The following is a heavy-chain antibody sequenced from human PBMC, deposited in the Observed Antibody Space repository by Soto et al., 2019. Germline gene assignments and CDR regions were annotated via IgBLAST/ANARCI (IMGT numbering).Heavy chain of an antibody. CDR3: ASSHAGAHITAAVH. J-gene: IGHJ4*02. Sequence: QLQLQESGSGLVKPSQTLSLTCAVSGGSISSGGYSWSWIRQPPGKGLEWIGYIYHSGSTYYNPSLKSRVTISVDRSKNHFSLKLSSATAADTAVYYCASSHAGAHITAAVHWGQGTLVTVSS. D-gene: IGHD6-13*01. V-gene: IGHV4-30-2*01. CDR1: GGSISSGGYS. CDR2: IYHSGST.